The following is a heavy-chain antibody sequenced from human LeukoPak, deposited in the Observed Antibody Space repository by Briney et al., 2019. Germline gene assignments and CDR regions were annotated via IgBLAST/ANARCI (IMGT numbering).Heavy chain of an antibody. CDR2: IYYSGST. CDR1: GGSISSGSYY. CDR3: ARDRQGSSWDPTSFDP. V-gene: IGHV4-39*07. D-gene: IGHD6-13*01. Sequence: PSETLSLTCTVSGGSISSGSYYWGWIRQPPGKGLEWIGSIYYSGSTYYNPSLKSRVTISVDTSKNQFSLKLSSVTAADTAVYYCARDRQGSSWDPTSFDPWGQGTLVTVSS. J-gene: IGHJ5*02.